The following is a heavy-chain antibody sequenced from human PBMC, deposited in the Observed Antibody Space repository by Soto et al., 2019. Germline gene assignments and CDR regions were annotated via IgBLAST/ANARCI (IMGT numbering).Heavy chain of an antibody. D-gene: IGHD6-13*01. V-gene: IGHV4-59*12. J-gene: IGHJ4*02. CDR2: IYYSGST. CDR1: GGSISSYY. CDR3: TRLSGNSWLDY. Sequence: PSETLSLTCTVSGGSISSYYWSWIRQPPGKGLEWIGYIYYSGSTNYNPSLKSRVTISVDTSKNQFSLQLNSVTPEDTAVYYCTRLSGNSWLDYWGQGSLVTVSS.